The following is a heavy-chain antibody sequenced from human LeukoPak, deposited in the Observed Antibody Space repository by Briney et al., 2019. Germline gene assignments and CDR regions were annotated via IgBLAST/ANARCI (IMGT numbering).Heavy chain of an antibody. Sequence: PGGSLRLSCAASGFTFSSYGMHWVRQAPGKGLEWVAVIWYDGSNKYYADSVKGRFTSSRDNSKNTLFLQMNMLRAEDTAVYYCAKIPVSYSSGWSNFDYWGQGTLVTVSS. V-gene: IGHV3-33*06. CDR1: GFTFSSYG. J-gene: IGHJ4*02. D-gene: IGHD6-19*01. CDR2: IWYDGSNK. CDR3: AKIPVSYSSGWSNFDY.